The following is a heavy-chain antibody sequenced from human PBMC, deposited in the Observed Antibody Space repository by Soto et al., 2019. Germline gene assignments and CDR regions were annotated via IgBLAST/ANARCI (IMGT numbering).Heavy chain of an antibody. V-gene: IGHV3-30*18. CDR3: AKDVQQLLYYYYGMDV. D-gene: IGHD6-13*01. CDR2: ISYDGSNK. Sequence: SLRLSCAASGFTFSSYGMHWVRQAPGKGLEWVAVISYDGSNKYYADSVKGRFTISRDNSKNTLYLQMNSLRAEDTAVYYCAKDVQQLLYYYYGMDVWGQGTTVTVSS. J-gene: IGHJ6*02. CDR1: GFTFSSYG.